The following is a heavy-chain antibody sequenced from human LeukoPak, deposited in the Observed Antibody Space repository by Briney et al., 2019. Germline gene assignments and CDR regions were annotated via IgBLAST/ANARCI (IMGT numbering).Heavy chain of an antibody. CDR1: GFTFSLNT. CDR2: IYSGGST. V-gene: IGHV3-66*01. D-gene: IGHD3-9*01. CDR3: AKGVRDYDILTGYYEYYFDY. Sequence: GGSLRLSCAASGFTFSLNTMNWVRQAPGKGLEWVSVIYSGGSTYYADSVKGRFTISRDNSKNTLYLQMNSLRAEDTAVYYCAKGVRDYDILTGYYEYYFDYWGQGTLVTVSS. J-gene: IGHJ4*02.